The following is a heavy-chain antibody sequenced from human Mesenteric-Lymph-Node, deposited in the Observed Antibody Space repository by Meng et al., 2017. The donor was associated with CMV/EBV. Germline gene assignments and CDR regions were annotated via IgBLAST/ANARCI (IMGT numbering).Heavy chain of an antibody. CDR2: INPNSGGT. CDR1: GYTFTGYY. Sequence: ASVKVSCKASGYTFTGYYMHWVRQAPGQGLEWMGWINPNSGGTNYAQKFQGRVTMTRDTSISTAYMELSRLRSDDTAVYYCATSCTYYYYGMDVWGQGTTVTVSS. V-gene: IGHV1-2*02. J-gene: IGHJ6*02. CDR3: ATSCTYYYYGMDV.